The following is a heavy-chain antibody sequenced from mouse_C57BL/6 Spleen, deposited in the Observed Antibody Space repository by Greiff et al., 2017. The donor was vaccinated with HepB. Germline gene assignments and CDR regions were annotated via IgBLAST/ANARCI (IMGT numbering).Heavy chain of an antibody. CDR2: IYPGDGDT. CDR3: ARRPYGDAMDY. CDR1: GYAFSSSW. D-gene: IGHD1-1*01. Sequence: VKLVESGPELVKPGASVKISCKASGYAFSSSWMNWVKQRPGKGLEWIGRIYPGDGDTNYNGKFKGKATLTADKSSSTAYMQLSSLTSEDSAVYFCARRPYGDAMDYWGQGTSVTVSS. V-gene: IGHV1-82*01. J-gene: IGHJ4*01.